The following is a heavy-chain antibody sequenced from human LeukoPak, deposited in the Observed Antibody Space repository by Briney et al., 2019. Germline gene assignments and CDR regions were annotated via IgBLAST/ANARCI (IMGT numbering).Heavy chain of an antibody. CDR2: INHSGST. J-gene: IGHJ4*02. CDR3: ARASLSNRYLGPPFDY. D-gene: IGHD3-9*01. Sequence: SETLSLTCAVYGGSFSGYYWSWIRQPPGKGLEWIGEINHSGSTNYNPSLKSRVTISVDTSKNQFSLKLSSVTAADTAVYYCARASLSNRYLGPPFDYWGQGTLVTVSS. V-gene: IGHV4-34*01. CDR1: GGSFSGYY.